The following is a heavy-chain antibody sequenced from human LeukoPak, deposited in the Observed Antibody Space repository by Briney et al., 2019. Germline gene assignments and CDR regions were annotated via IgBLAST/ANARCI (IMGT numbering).Heavy chain of an antibody. J-gene: IGHJ4*02. CDR1: GFTFSRYW. CDR2: INGDGSST. Sequence: GGSLRLPCAASGFTFSRYWMHWVRQAPGKGLVWVSRINGDGSSTSYADSVKGRFTISRDNAKNSLYLQMNSLRAEDTAVYYCARDAGYGYWVVDYWGQGTLVTVSS. D-gene: IGHD5-18*01. CDR3: ARDAGYGYWVVDY. V-gene: IGHV3-74*01.